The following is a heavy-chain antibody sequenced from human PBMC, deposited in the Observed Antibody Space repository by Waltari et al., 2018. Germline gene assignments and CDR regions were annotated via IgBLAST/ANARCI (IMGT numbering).Heavy chain of an antibody. V-gene: IGHV3-33*06. CDR1: GFTFSSYG. CDR2: IWYDGSNK. Sequence: QVQLVESGGGVVQPGRSLRLSCAASGFTFSSYGMHWVRQAPGKGLEWVAVIWYDGSNKYYADSVKGRFTISRDNSKNTLYLQMNSLRAEDTAVYYCAKIPTLDAFDIWGQGTMVTVSS. CDR3: AKIPTLDAFDI. J-gene: IGHJ3*02.